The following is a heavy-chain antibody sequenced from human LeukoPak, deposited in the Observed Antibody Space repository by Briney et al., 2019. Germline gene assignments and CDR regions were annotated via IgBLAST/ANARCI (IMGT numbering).Heavy chain of an antibody. V-gene: IGHV2-5*02. D-gene: IGHD1-20*01. Sequence: QTLTLTCSLSGFSLTTRPLGVGWVRQPPGKALDWLAAIYCDNDKRYNPSLKTRLTVTTATSKNQVVLIMTNMDPMDTATYDCAHRRSGYDWNHGDFDYWGQGTLVTVSS. CDR1: GFSLTTRPLG. CDR2: IYCDNDK. CDR3: AHRRSGYDWNHGDFDY. J-gene: IGHJ4*02.